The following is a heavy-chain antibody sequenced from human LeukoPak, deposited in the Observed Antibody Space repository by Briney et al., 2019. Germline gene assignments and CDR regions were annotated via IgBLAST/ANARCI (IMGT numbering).Heavy chain of an antibody. J-gene: IGHJ3*02. V-gene: IGHV1-46*01. Sequence: GASVKVSCKASGCTFTSYYMHWVRQAPGQGLEWMGIINPSGGSTSYAQKFQGRVNMTRDMSTSTVYMELSSLRSDDTAVYYCASKGPSLGYYDSKPDAFDIWGQGTMVTVSS. CDR2: INPSGGST. CDR1: GCTFTSYY. D-gene: IGHD3-22*01. CDR3: ASKGPSLGYYDSKPDAFDI.